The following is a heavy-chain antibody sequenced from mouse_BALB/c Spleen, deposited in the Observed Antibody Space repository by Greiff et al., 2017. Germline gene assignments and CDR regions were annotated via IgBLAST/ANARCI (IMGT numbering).Heavy chain of an antibody. CDR3: ARALDSKTTNYYAMDY. V-gene: IGHV5-6-5*01. CDR1: GFTFSSYA. Sequence: DVMLVESGGGLVKPGGSLKLSCAASGFTFSSYAMSWVRQTPEKRLEWVASISSGGSTYYPDSVKGRFTISSDNARNILYLQMSSLRSEDTAMYYCARALDSKTTNYYAMDYWGQGTSVTVSS. D-gene: IGHD2-1*01. CDR2: ISSGGST. J-gene: IGHJ4*01.